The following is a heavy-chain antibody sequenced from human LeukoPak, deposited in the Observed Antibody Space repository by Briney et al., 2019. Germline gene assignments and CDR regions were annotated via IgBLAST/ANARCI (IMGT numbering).Heavy chain of an antibody. CDR1: GGSISSGDYY. Sequence: SETLSLTCTVSGGSISSGDYYWSWIHQPPGKGLEWIAYMYYSGSTYYNPSLKSRVTMSADASKNQLSLKLSSVTAADTAVYYCARPYYYDSRIDPWGQGILVTVSS. CDR2: MYYSGST. CDR3: ARPYYYDSRIDP. V-gene: IGHV4-30-4*01. D-gene: IGHD3-22*01. J-gene: IGHJ5*02.